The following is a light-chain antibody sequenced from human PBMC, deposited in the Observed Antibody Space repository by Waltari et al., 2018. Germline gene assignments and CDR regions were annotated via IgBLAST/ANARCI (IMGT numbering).Light chain of an antibody. CDR2: DTS. J-gene: IGKJ4*01. Sequence: EIVLTQSPATLSLSPGERATLSCRASQSVNNYLAWFQQKPGQAPRLLIYDTSNRATGIPARFSGSVSGTDFTLTISSLEPEDFVVYYCQQYYSTPLTFGGGTKVEIK. V-gene: IGKV3-11*01. CDR3: QQYYSTPLT. CDR1: QSVNNY.